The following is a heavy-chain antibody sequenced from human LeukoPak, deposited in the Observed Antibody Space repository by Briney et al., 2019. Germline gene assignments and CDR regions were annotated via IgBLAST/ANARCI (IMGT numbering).Heavy chain of an antibody. J-gene: IGHJ4*02. D-gene: IGHD4-17*01. CDR1: GYTFTGYY. CDR3: AREMKYGDYATDY. V-gene: IGHV1-2*02. Sequence: ASVKVSCKASGYTFTGYYMHWVRQAPGQGLEWMGWINPNSGGTKYVQKFQGRVTMTRDTSSSTAYMELSRLRSDDTAVYYCAREMKYGDYATDYWGQGTLVTVSS. CDR2: INPNSGGT.